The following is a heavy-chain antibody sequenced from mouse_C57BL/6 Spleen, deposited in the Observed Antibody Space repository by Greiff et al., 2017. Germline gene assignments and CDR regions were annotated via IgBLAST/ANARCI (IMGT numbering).Heavy chain of an antibody. CDR3: ARRNYYAMDY. J-gene: IGHJ4*01. CDR1: GYTFTSYT. V-gene: IGHV1-4*01. CDR2: INPSSGYT. Sequence: VQLQESGAELARPGASVKMSCKASGYTFTSYTMHWVKQRPGQGLEWIGYINPSSGYTKYNQKFKDKATLTADKSSSTAYMQLSSLTSEDSAVYYCARRNYYAMDYWGQGTSVTVSS.